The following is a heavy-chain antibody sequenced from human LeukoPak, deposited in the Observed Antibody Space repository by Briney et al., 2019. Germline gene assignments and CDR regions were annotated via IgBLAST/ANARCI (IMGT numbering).Heavy chain of an antibody. V-gene: IGHV3-7*01. CDR1: GFTFSSYW. Sequence: GGSLRLSCAASGFTFSSYWMSWVRQAPGKGLEWVANIKQDGSEKYYVDSVKGRFTISRDNAKNSLYLQMNSLRAEDTAVYYCARDIHQGYSYGAYFDYWGQGTLVTVSS. D-gene: IGHD5-18*01. CDR3: ARDIHQGYSYGAYFDY. CDR2: IKQDGSEK. J-gene: IGHJ4*02.